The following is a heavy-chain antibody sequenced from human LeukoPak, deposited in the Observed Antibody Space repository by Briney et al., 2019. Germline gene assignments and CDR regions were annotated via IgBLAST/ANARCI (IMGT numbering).Heavy chain of an antibody. Sequence: ASVKVSCKASGYTFTSYYMHWVRQAPGQGLEWMGWINPNSGGTNYAQKFQGRVTMTRDTSISTAYMELSRLRSDDTAVYYCARDFDSSSGNWFDPWGQGTLVTVSS. J-gene: IGHJ5*02. CDR2: INPNSGGT. D-gene: IGHD6-6*01. V-gene: IGHV1-2*02. CDR3: ARDFDSSSGNWFDP. CDR1: GYTFTSYY.